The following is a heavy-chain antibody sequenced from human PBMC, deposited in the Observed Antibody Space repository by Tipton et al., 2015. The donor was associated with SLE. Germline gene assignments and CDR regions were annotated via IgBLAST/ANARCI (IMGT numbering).Heavy chain of an antibody. Sequence: QLVQSGAEVKKPGASVKVSCKASGYTFTGYYMHWVRQAPGQGLEWMGGIIPIFGTANYAQKFQGRVTITTDESTSTAYMELSSLRSEDTAVYYCARDYDSSGYSVDDWGQGTLVTVS. CDR3: ARDYDSSGYSVDD. V-gene: IGHV1-69*05. J-gene: IGHJ4*02. D-gene: IGHD3-22*01. CDR2: IIPIFGTA. CDR1: GYTFTGYY.